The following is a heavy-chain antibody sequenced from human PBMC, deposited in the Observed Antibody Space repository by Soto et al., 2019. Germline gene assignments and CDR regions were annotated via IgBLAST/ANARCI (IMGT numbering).Heavy chain of an antibody. CDR3: AKEWCGVTTFWSFDL. V-gene: IGHV3-23*01. J-gene: IGHJ2*01. CDR2: ITGGGDSI. CDR1: GFTFSNYA. D-gene: IGHD2-8*02. Sequence: EVHLLEPGGGLVQPGGTLRLSCAASGFTFSNYAVSWVRQAPEKGLEWVSGITGGGDSIYYADSVKGRCTISRDNSNNMLYLQMNSLRSEDTAVYYCAKEWCGVTTFWSFDLWGRGTLVTVSS.